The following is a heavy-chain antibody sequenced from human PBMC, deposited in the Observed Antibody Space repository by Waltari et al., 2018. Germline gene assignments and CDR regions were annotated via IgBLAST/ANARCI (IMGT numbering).Heavy chain of an antibody. J-gene: IGHJ4*02. V-gene: IGHV4-38-2*01. CDR1: GYSISSGYY. CDR2: IYHSVST. D-gene: IGHD5-12*01. CDR3: ATLSGYSGYDWGLLGY. Sequence: QVQLQESGPGLVKPSETLSLTCAVSGYSISSGYYWGWIRQPPGKGLEWIGSIYHSVSTYYNPSLKSRVTISVDTSKNQFSLKLSSVTAADTAVYYCATLSGYSGYDWGLLGYWGQGTLVTVSS.